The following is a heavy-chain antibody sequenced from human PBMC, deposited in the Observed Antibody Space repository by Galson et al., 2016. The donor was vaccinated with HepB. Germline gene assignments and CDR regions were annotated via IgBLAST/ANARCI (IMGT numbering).Heavy chain of an antibody. D-gene: IGHD3-16*01. V-gene: IGHV3-23*01. CDR3: GKHGGFDY. CDR2: ITGSGTTT. CDR1: GFSFSTSG. J-gene: IGHJ4*02. Sequence: SLRLSCAASGFSFSTSGMSWVRQTPGRGLEWLSGITGSGTTTHYADSVKGRFTISSDNSKNTLYLYMNSLRVGDTAVYYCGKHGGFDYWGQGALVTVSS.